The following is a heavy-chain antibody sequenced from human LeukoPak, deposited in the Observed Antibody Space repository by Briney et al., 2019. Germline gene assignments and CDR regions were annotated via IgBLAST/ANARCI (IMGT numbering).Heavy chain of an antibody. CDR3: ASSLDIVAAESLDY. D-gene: IGHD5-12*01. Sequence: TSVKVSCKASGYTFTGYYMHWVRQAPGQGLEWMGWINPNSGGTNYAQKFQGRVTMTRDTSISTAYMELSRLRSDDTAVYYCASSLDIVAAESLDYWGQGTLVTVSS. CDR2: INPNSGGT. J-gene: IGHJ4*02. V-gene: IGHV1-2*02. CDR1: GYTFTGYY.